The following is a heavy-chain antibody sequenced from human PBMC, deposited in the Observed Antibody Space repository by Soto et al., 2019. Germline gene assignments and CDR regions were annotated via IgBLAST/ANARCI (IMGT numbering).Heavy chain of an antibody. D-gene: IGHD5-18*01. CDR2: IYPGDSDT. J-gene: IGHJ6*02. CDR3: ARRGYSYGPTSYGMDV. Sequence: GETLKISCKGSGYSFTSYWIGWVRQMPGKGLEWMGIIYPGDSDTRYSPSFQGQVTISADKSISTAYLQWSSLKASDTAMYYCARRGYSYGPTSYGMDVWGQGTTVTVSS. CDR1: GYSFTSYW. V-gene: IGHV5-51*01.